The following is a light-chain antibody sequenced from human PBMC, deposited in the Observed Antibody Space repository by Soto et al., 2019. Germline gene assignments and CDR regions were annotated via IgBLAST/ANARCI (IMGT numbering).Light chain of an antibody. V-gene: IGKV1-39*01. CDR3: QQSYSNPNT. Sequence: DIQMTQSPSSLSASIGDRVTITCQARHSISTDVTWYQQKPGKAPQLLIYGASSLQSGVPSRFSGSGSGTDFTLAISSLQPEDFATYYCQQSYSNPNTFGQGTKVQI. CDR1: HSISTD. J-gene: IGKJ1*01. CDR2: GAS.